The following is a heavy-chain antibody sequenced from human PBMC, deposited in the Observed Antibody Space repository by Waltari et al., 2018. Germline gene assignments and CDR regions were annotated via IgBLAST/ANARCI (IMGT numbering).Heavy chain of an antibody. CDR1: GGTFSSYA. V-gene: IGHV1-69*04. D-gene: IGHD6-25*01. Sequence: QVQLVQSGAEVKKPGSSVKVSCKASGGTFSSYAISWVRQAPGQGLEWMGRSIPIIGIANYAKKVQGRVTMTADESTSTAYMELSSLRSEDTAVYYCATRAVTAFDIWGQGTMVTVSS. CDR2: SIPIIGIA. CDR3: ATRAVTAFDI. J-gene: IGHJ3*02.